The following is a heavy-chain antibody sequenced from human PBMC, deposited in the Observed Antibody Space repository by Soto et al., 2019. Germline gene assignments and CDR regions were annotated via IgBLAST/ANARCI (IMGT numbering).Heavy chain of an antibody. D-gene: IGHD4-17*01. CDR3: AREVDPYYGGNSLSLDY. Sequence: QVQLVQSGAGVKKPGSSVKVSCKASGGTFSTYGINWVRLAPGQGLEWMGWIIPKFGTTKNAQKFQSRVTLTADESTNTAYMELKYLRSEDTAVYFCAREVDPYYGGNSLSLDYWGQGTLVTVSS. V-gene: IGHV1-69*13. CDR1: GGTFSTYG. CDR2: IIPKFGTT. J-gene: IGHJ4*02.